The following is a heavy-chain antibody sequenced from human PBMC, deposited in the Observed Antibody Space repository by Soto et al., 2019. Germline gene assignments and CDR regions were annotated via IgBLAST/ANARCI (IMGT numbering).Heavy chain of an antibody. D-gene: IGHD3-3*01. Sequence: QVQLVESGGGVVQPGRSLRLSCAASGFTFSSYGMHWVRQAPGKGLEWVAVISYDGSNKYYAESVKGRFTISRDNSKNTLYLQMNSLRAEDTAVYYCAKDGGYYDFWSGYYSFQYNWFDPWGQGTLVTVSS. CDR2: ISYDGSNK. V-gene: IGHV3-30*18. CDR3: AKDGGYYDFWSGYYSFQYNWFDP. J-gene: IGHJ5*02. CDR1: GFTFSSYG.